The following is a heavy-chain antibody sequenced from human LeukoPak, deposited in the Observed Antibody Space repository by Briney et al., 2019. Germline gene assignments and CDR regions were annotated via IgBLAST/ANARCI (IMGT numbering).Heavy chain of an antibody. V-gene: IGHV3-30-3*01. J-gene: IGHJ4*02. CDR2: ISYDGSNK. CDR1: GFTFSSYA. Sequence: GGSLRLSCAASGFTFSSYAMHWVRQAPGKGLEWVAVISYDGSNKYYADSVKGRFTISRDNSKNTLYLQMNSLRAEDTAVYYCAREGLIAVAGTSGFDCWGQGTLVTVSS. CDR3: AREGLIAVAGTSGFDC. D-gene: IGHD6-19*01.